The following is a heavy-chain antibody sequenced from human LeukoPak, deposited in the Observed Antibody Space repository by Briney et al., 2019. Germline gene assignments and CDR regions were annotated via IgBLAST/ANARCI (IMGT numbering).Heavy chain of an antibody. D-gene: IGHD3-3*01. CDR2: VYYSGSS. CDR3: ARVKVLRFLEWFLDF. Sequence: ASQTLSLTCTVSGGSVSSDEYYWSWVRQHPGKGLEWIGYVYYSGSSYYLPSLESPVTMSVEVSKNQFSLELRSVTAADTAVYYCARVKVLRFLEWFLDFWGQGALVTVSS. J-gene: IGHJ4*02. CDR1: GGSVSSDEYY. V-gene: IGHV4-31*01.